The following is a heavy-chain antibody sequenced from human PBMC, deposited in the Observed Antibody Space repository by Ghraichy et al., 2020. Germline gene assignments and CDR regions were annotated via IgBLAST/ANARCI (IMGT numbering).Heavy chain of an antibody. CDR3: ARAHDIWSGYYNRYGMDV. CDR1: GYPFTGYY. Sequence: ASVKVSCKASGYPFTGYYMHWVRQAPGQGLEWMGWINSNSGGTNYAQKFQGWVTMTRDTSMSTANMELSRLRSDDTAVYYCARAHDIWSGYYNRYGMDVWGQGTTVTVAS. J-gene: IGHJ6*02. CDR2: INSNSGGT. D-gene: IGHD3-3*01. V-gene: IGHV1-2*04.